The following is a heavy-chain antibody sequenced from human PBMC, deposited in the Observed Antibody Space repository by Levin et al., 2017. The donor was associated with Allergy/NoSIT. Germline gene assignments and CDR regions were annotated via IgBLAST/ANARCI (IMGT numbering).Heavy chain of an antibody. CDR3: AKDGPGWSSQFDY. CDR1: GFIFSGYG. V-gene: IGHV3-30*18. CDR2: ISYDGSKK. D-gene: IGHD1-14*01. J-gene: IGHJ4*02. Sequence: GGSLRLSCAAYGFIFSGYGMHWVRQAPGKGLEWMAVISYDGSKKYYADSVKGRFTISRDNSKNTLYLQMNSLRPEDTAVYYCAKDGPGWSSQFDYWGQGTLVTVSS.